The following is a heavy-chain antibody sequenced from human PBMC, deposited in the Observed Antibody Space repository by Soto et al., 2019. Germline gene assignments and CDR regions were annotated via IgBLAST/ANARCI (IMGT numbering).Heavy chain of an antibody. CDR1: GFTFSGYA. Sequence: GGSLRLSCAASGFTFSGYAMHWVRQAPGKGLEWVAAISNDGSNKYTDSVKGRFTISRDNSKNTLYLQMNSLRAEDTAVYYCTRGATYYDFWSGLNSSDPWGQGTLVTVSS. J-gene: IGHJ5*02. CDR3: TRGATYYDFWSGLNSSDP. V-gene: IGHV3-30-3*01. CDR2: ISNDGSNK. D-gene: IGHD3-3*01.